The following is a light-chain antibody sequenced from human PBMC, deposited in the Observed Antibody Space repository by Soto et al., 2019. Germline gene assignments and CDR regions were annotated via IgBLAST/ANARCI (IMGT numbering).Light chain of an antibody. Sequence: EIVLTQSPGTLSLSPGDRATLSCRASQTVSSNYLAWYQQKPGQAPRLLIYGASSRATGIPDRFSGSGSGTDFTLTISRLEPEDFAVYYCQQYGASPGTFGQGTKVEI. CDR1: QTVSSNY. V-gene: IGKV3-20*01. CDR3: QQYGASPGT. CDR2: GAS. J-gene: IGKJ1*01.